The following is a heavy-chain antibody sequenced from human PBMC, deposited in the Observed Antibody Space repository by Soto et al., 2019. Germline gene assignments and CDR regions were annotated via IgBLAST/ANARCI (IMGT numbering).Heavy chain of an antibody. V-gene: IGHV4-39*01. CDR1: GGSIYRSGYY. J-gene: IGHJ4*02. D-gene: IGHD2-15*01. CDR2: IDYNGVT. Sequence: PSETLSITCTVSGGSIYRSGYYWGWIRQPPGRGLEWIGNIDYNGVTYSNPSLKSRVTISRDTSKNQFSLKLTSVTAADTALYYCGKVLVGPTGHTDSDSWGPGTLVTVSS. CDR3: GKVLVGPTGHTDSDS.